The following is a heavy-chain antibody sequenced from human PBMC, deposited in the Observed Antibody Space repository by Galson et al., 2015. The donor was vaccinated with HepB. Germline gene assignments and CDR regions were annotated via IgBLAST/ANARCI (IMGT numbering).Heavy chain of an antibody. D-gene: IGHD6-13*01. CDR1: GYSFTSYW. CDR3: ARQVRIAAAPVKYFDY. CDR2: IYPGDSDT. J-gene: IGHJ4*02. V-gene: IGHV5-51*01. Sequence: QSGAEVKKPGESLKISCKGSGYSFTSYWIGWVRQMPGKGLEWMGIIYPGDSDTRYSPSFQGQVTISADKSISTAYLQWSSLKASDTAMYYCARQVRIAAAPVKYFDYWGQGTLVTVSS.